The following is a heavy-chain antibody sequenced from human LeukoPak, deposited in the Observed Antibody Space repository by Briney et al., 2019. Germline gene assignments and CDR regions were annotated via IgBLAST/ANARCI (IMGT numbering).Heavy chain of an antibody. CDR3: ARDRGDSSAPGGDAFDI. Sequence: GGSLRLSCAASGFTFNSYSMNWFRQAPGKGLEWVANIKQDGSEKYYVDSVKGRFTISRDNAKNSLYLQMNSLRAEDTALYHCARDRGDSSAPGGDAFDIWGQGTMVTVSS. D-gene: IGHD3-22*01. V-gene: IGHV3-7*03. J-gene: IGHJ3*02. CDR1: GFTFNSYS. CDR2: IKQDGSEK.